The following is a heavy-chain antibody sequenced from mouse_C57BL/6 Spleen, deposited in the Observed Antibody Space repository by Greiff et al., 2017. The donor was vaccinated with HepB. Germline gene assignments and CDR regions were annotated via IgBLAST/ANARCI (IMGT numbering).Heavy chain of an antibody. J-gene: IGHJ2*01. V-gene: IGHV14-3*01. Sequence: EVQLVESVAELVRPGASVKLSCTASGFTIKNTYMHWVKQRPEQGLEWIGRIDPANGNTKYAPKFQGKATITADTSSNTAYLQLSSLTSEDTAIYYCASHRYYGDYWGQGTTLTVSS. CDR2: IDPANGNT. CDR1: GFTIKNTY. D-gene: IGHD1-1*01. CDR3: ASHRYYGDY.